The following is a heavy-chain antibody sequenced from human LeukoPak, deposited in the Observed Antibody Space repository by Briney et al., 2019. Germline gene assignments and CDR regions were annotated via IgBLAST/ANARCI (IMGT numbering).Heavy chain of an antibody. D-gene: IGHD3-10*02. Sequence: GGSLRLSCAASGFTFNNFAMSWVRQAPGKGLEWVSAISGSGGSTYYADSVKGRFTISRDNAKNSLYLQMNSLRAEDTAVYYCAELGITMIGGVWGKGTTVTISS. CDR2: ISGSGGST. CDR3: AELGITMIGGV. V-gene: IGHV3-23*01. J-gene: IGHJ6*04. CDR1: GFTFNNFA.